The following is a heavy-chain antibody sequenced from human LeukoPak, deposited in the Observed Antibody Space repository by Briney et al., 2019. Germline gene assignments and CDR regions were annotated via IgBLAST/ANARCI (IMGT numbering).Heavy chain of an antibody. CDR2: IYYTGST. V-gene: IGHV4-59*06. D-gene: IGHD3-3*01. CDR3: ARDRRVTMFGMVTHRWFDP. CDR1: GGSISSYY. J-gene: IGHJ5*02. Sequence: SETLSLTCTVSGGSISSYYWSWIRQPPGKGLEWIGYIYYTGSTYYNPSLKSRLTISLDTSKNQFSLNLSSVTAADTGVYYCARDRRVTMFGMVTHRWFDPWGQGTLVIVSS.